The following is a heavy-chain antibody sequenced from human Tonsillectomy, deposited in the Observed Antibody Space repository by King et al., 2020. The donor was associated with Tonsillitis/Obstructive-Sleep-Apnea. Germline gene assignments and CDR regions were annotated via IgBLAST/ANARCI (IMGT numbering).Heavy chain of an antibody. J-gene: IGHJ1*01. V-gene: IGHV3-30*18. D-gene: IGHD2-2*01. CDR1: GFTFSSYG. CDR2: ISYDGSNK. CDR3: AKGLVVPTNPVYFQH. Sequence: VQLVESGGGVVQPGRSLRLSCAASGFTFSSYGMHWVRQAPGKGLEWVAVISYDGSNKYYADSVKGRFTISRDNSKNTLYLQMNSLRAEDTAVYYCAKGLVVPTNPVYFQHWGQGTLVTVSS.